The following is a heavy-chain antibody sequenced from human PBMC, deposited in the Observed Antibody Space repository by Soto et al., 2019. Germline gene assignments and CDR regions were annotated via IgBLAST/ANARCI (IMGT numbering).Heavy chain of an antibody. CDR3: ARDGAAADHYYYYGMDV. D-gene: IGHD6-13*01. Sequence: ASVKVSCKAAGYTFTGYYMHWVRQAPGQGLEWMGWINPNRGGTNYAQKFQGWVTMTRDTSISTAYMELSRLRSDDTAVYYCARDGAAADHYYYYGMDVWGQGTTVTVSS. CDR1: GYTFTGYY. J-gene: IGHJ6*02. V-gene: IGHV1-2*04. CDR2: INPNRGGT.